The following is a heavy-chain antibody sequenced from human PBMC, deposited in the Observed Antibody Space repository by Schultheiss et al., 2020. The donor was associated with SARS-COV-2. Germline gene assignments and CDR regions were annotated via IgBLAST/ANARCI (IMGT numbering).Heavy chain of an antibody. V-gene: IGHV4-34*01. CDR3: ARDTYYYDSSGLRDHWFDP. CDR2: INHSGST. J-gene: IGHJ5*02. Sequence: SQTLSLTCAVYGGSFSGYYWSWIRQPPGKGLEWIGEINHSGSTNYNPSLKSRVTISVDTSKNQFSLKLSSVTAADTAVYYCARDTYYYDSSGLRDHWFDPWGQGTLVTVSS. CDR1: GGSFSGYY. D-gene: IGHD3-22*01.